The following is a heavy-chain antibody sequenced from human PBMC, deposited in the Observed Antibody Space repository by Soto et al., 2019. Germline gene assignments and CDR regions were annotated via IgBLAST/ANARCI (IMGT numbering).Heavy chain of an antibody. CDR1: GYIFTHYG. CDR2: ISVNNGNT. Sequence: QVQLVQSGAEVKKPGASVKVSCKASGYIFTHYGISWVRQAPGQGLEWMGWISVNNGNTNFAQKVQGRVTMTTATYTSSAYMELRSLRSDDTAVYYCARVGDMVVVGPWFDPWGQGTLVTVSS. CDR3: ARVGDMVVVGPWFDP. V-gene: IGHV1-18*04. J-gene: IGHJ5*02. D-gene: IGHD2-15*01.